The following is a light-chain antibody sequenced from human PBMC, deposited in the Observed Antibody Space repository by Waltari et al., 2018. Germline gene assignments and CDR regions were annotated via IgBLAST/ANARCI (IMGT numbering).Light chain of an antibody. CDR3: QQYNYYSYT. Sequence: DIQMTQFPSTLSASIGDRVTITCRDSQSISSWLAWYQQKPGKAPKVLIYKASSLQSGVPSRFSGSGSGTEFTLTISSLQPDDFAIYYCQQYNYYSYTFGQGTKLEIK. V-gene: IGKV1-5*03. CDR1: QSISSW. J-gene: IGKJ2*01. CDR2: KAS.